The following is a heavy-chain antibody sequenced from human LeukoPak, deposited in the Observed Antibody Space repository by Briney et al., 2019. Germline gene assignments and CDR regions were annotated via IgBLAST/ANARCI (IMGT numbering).Heavy chain of an antibody. CDR1: GYTLTELS. Sequence: ASVKVSCEVSGYTLTELSMHWVRQAPGEGLEWMGGFDPEDGETIYAQKFQGRVTMTEDTSTDTAYMELSSLRSEDTAVYYCAPRGYSYGYRGYWFDPWGQGTLVTVSS. V-gene: IGHV1-24*01. CDR3: APRGYSYGYRGYWFDP. J-gene: IGHJ5*02. D-gene: IGHD5-18*01. CDR2: FDPEDGET.